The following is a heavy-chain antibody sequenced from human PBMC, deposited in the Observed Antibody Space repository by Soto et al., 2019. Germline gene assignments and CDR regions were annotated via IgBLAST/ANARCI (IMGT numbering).Heavy chain of an antibody. D-gene: IGHD6-19*01. CDR2: IRSFDYRT. CDR3: AKDVESGWYEAFDY. Sequence: GGSLRLSCTASGFAFSQYGMSWVRQAPGKWLEWVSSIRSFDYRTNYADSVKGRFTISRDNSKSTLSLQMNSLRAEDTAVYYCAKDVESGWYEAFDYWXPGTLVTVSS. V-gene: IGHV3-23*01. J-gene: IGHJ4*02. CDR1: GFAFSQYG.